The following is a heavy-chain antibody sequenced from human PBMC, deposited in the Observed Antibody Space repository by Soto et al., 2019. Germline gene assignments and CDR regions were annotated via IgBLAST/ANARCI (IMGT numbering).Heavy chain of an antibody. CDR2: ISWNSGSI. CDR1: GFTFDDYA. V-gene: IGHV3-9*01. Sequence: EVQLVESGGGLVQPGRSLRLSCAASGFTFDDYAMHWVRQAPGKGLEWVSGISWNSGSIGYADSVKGRFTISRDNAKNSLYLQMNSLRAEDTALYYCAKDRSSAIVATIKAFDIWGQGTMVTVSS. CDR3: AKDRSSAIVATIKAFDI. J-gene: IGHJ3*02. D-gene: IGHD5-12*01.